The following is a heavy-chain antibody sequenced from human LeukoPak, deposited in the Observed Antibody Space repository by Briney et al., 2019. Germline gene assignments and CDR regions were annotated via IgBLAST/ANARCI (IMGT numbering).Heavy chain of an antibody. CDR2: IYHSGST. D-gene: IGHD6-13*01. J-gene: IGHJ4*02. CDR1: GGSISSGGYS. Sequence: SQTLSLTCAVSGGSISSGGYSWSWIRQPPGKGLEWIGYIYHSGSTYYNPSLKSRVTISVDRSKNQFSLKLSSVTAADTAVYYCARDGGTSSSWYGGKFDYWGQGTLVTVSS. CDR3: ARDGGTSSSWYGGKFDY. V-gene: IGHV4-30-2*01.